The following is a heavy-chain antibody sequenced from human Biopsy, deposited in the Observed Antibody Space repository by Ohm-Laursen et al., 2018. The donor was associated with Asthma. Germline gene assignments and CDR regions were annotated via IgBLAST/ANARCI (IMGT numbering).Heavy chain of an antibody. CDR2: IYHSGST. J-gene: IGHJ4*02. D-gene: IGHD1-26*01. CDR3: ARLMSGSYSFDY. CDR1: GGSISSSNW. Sequence: SETLSLTWAVSGGSISSSNWWSWVRQPPGKGLEWIGEIYHSGSTNYNPSLKSRVTISVDKSKNQFSLKLSSVTAADTAVYYCARLMSGSYSFDYWGQGTLVTVSS. V-gene: IGHV4-4*02.